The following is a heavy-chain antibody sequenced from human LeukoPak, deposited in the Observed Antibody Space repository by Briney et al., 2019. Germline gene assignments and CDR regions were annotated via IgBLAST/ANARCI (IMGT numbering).Heavy chain of an antibody. Sequence: GGSLRLSCAASGFTFSSYGMHWVRQDPGKGLEWVAVIWYDGSNKYYADSVKGRFTISRDNSKNTLYLQMNSLRAEDTAVYYCARDVRYFDWLSLVDYWGQGTLVTVSS. V-gene: IGHV3-33*01. J-gene: IGHJ4*02. D-gene: IGHD3-9*01. CDR1: GFTFSSYG. CDR2: IWYDGSNK. CDR3: ARDVRYFDWLSLVDY.